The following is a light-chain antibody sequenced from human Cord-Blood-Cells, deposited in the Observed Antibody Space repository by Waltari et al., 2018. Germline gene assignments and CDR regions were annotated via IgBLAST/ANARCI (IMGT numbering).Light chain of an antibody. CDR1: SSDVGGYNY. CDR2: DVR. Sequence: QSALTQPASVSGSPGQSLTISCTGTSSDVGGYNYVSLYQQHPGKAPKLMIYDVRNRPSGVSNRFSGSKSGNTASLTISGLQAEDEADYYCSSYTSSSTLVVFGGGTKLTVL. V-gene: IGLV2-14*01. CDR3: SSYTSSSTLVV. J-gene: IGLJ2*01.